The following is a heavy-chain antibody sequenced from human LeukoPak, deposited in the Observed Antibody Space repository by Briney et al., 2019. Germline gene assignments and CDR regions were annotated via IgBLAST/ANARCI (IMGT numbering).Heavy chain of an antibody. D-gene: IGHD3-3*01. CDR2: IYTSGST. CDR1: GGSISSYY. Sequence: LETLSLTCTVSGGSISSYYWSWIRQPAGKGLEWIGRIYTSGSTNYNPSLKSRVTMSVDTSKNQFSLKLSSVTAADTAVYYCAREGTIFGVVIHYDYWGQGTLVTVSS. J-gene: IGHJ4*02. CDR3: AREGTIFGVVIHYDY. V-gene: IGHV4-4*07.